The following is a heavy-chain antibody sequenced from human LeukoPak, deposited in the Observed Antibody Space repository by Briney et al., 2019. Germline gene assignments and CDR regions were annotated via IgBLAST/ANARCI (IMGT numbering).Heavy chain of an antibody. J-gene: IGHJ4*02. CDR3: ARGAYYYDSGD. D-gene: IGHD3-10*01. CDR2: IYHSGSA. Sequence: SETLSLTCTVSGYSISSGYYWGWIRQSPGKGLEWIGGIYHSGSAYYNPSLKSRVIISVDTSKNQFSLKLSSVTAADTAVYYCARGAYYYDSGDWGQGTLVTVSS. V-gene: IGHV4-38-2*02. CDR1: GYSISSGYY.